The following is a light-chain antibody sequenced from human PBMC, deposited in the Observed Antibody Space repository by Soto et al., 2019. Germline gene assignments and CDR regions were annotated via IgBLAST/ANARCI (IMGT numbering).Light chain of an antibody. J-gene: IGKJ1*01. CDR3: QHYYSIPWT. V-gene: IGKV4-1*01. Sequence: DIVMTQTPDSLAVSLGERATINCKSSQSVLSSSNNKNCLAWYQQKSGQPPKLLIYWASTRESGVPDRFSGSGSGTDFTPTISSLQAEDVAAYYCQHYYSIPWTFGQGTKVDIK. CDR1: QSVLSSSNNKNC. CDR2: WAS.